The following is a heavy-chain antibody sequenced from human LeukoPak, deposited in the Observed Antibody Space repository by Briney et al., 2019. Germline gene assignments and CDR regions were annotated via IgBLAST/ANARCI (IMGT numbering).Heavy chain of an antibody. CDR3: ATVTGILYYDNSHYQYYFDY. Sequence: GGSLRLSCEASGFIFSNNVMSWVRQAPGKGPEWVSVISGSGGYSYDADSVKGRFTISRDNSKNTLYLQLNSLRAEDTAVYYCATVTGILYYDNSHYQYYFDYWGQGTLVTVSS. D-gene: IGHD3-22*01. CDR2: ISGSGGYS. V-gene: IGHV3-23*01. CDR1: GFIFSNNV. J-gene: IGHJ4*02.